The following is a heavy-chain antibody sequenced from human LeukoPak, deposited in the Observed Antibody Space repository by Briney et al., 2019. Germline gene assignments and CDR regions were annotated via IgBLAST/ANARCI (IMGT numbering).Heavy chain of an antibody. J-gene: IGHJ6*03. D-gene: IGHD5-12*01. CDR3: AKGGGYEAQYYYYYLDV. V-gene: IGHV3-23*01. Sequence: GGSLRLSCAASGFTFSRNGMTWVRQAPGKGLEWVSAISGSGGSTYYADSVKGRFTVSRDNSKNTLYLQMKSLRAEDTAVYYCAKGGGYEAQYYYYYLDVWGKGTTVTISS. CDR2: ISGSGGST. CDR1: GFTFSRNG.